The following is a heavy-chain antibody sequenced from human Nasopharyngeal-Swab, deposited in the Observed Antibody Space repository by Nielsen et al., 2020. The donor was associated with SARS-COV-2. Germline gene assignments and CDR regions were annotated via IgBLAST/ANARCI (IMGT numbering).Heavy chain of an antibody. CDR2: INPHSRGT. CDR1: GYTFINYG. CDR3: ARDDYGDYGYFGH. V-gene: IGHV1-2*02. D-gene: IGHD4-17*01. Sequence: ASVKVSCKASGYTFINYGISWVRQAPGQGLEWMGWINPHSRGTKYAQKFQGRVTMTSDTSINTAYMELRRLRSDDTAVYYCARDDYGDYGYFGHWGQGTLVTASS. J-gene: IGHJ4*02.